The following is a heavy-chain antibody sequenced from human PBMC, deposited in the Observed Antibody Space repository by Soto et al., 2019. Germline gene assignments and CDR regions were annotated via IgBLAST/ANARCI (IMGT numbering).Heavy chain of an antibody. CDR1: GGSFSGYY. D-gene: IGHD3-10*01. J-gene: IGHJ6*02. CDR3: ARGYALRGVKEYYYGMDV. Sequence: SETLSLTCAVYGGSFSGYYWGWIRHTPGKALGWIGQIKHSGSTNYNTSLKSRVTRSVNTTKNQFSLKLRSVPAADTAVYYCARGYALRGVKEYYYGMDVWGQGTPVTVSS. CDR2: IKHSGST. V-gene: IGHV4-34*01.